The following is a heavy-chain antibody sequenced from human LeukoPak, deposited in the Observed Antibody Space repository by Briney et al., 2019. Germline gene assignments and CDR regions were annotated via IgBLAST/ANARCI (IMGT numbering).Heavy chain of an antibody. CDR1: GYTFTGYY. V-gene: IGHV1-2*02. Sequence: ASVKVSCKASGYTFTGYYMHWVRQAPGQGLEWMGWINPNSGGTNYAQKFQGRVTMTRDTSISTAYMELSSLRSEDTAVYYCASGSWVFSFRQTPKRHDSSGYYYKALPLNFGYWGQGTLVTVSS. D-gene: IGHD3-22*01. CDR2: INPNSGGT. J-gene: IGHJ4*02. CDR3: ASGSWVFSFRQTPKRHDSSGYYYKALPLNFGY.